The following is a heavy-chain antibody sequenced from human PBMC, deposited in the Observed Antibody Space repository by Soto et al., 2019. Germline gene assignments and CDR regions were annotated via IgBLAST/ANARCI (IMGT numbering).Heavy chain of an antibody. CDR1: GFIFTNYG. Sequence: EGQLVESGGGLVKPGGSLRLSCAASGFIFTNYGMHWVRQAPGKGLEWVASISRTGDDVLYADSVKGRFSISRDNAKNSLSLQMSSLRVEDTSVYYCGGSAADVWGQGTPVTVSS. CDR2: ISRTGDDV. D-gene: IGHD2-15*01. V-gene: IGHV3-21*06. CDR3: GGSAADV. J-gene: IGHJ6*02.